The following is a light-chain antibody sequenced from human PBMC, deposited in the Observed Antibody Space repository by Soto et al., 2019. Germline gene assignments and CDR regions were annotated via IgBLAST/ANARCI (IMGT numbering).Light chain of an antibody. CDR1: SSDIGAYKF. V-gene: IGLV2-8*01. CDR2: EVS. Sequence: QSALTQPPSASGSPGQSVAISCTGTSSDIGAYKFVSWYQQHPGKAPKLIIYEVSIRPSGVPDRFSGSKSGNTASLTVSGLLAEDEADYYCSLYAGTNSVVFSGGTKLTVL. CDR3: SLYAGTNSVV. J-gene: IGLJ2*01.